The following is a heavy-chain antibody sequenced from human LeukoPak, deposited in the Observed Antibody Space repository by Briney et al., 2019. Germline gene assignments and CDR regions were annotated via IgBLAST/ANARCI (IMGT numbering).Heavy chain of an antibody. CDR3: AREGDYYYYYMDV. CDR1: GFTFSSYW. J-gene: IGHJ6*03. CDR2: INSDGSST. Sequence: GGSLRLSCAASGFTFSSYWMHWVRQAPGKGLVWVSRINSDGSSTSYADSVKGRFTISRDNAKNTLYLQMNSLRAEDTAMYYCAREGDYYYYYMDVWGKGTTVTVSS. V-gene: IGHV3-74*01.